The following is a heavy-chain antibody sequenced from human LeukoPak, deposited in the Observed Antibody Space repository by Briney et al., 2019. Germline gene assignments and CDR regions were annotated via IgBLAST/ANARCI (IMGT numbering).Heavy chain of an antibody. J-gene: IGHJ4*02. V-gene: IGHV3-74*03. CDR3: ARGRSGSYGFFDY. D-gene: IGHD3-10*01. Sequence: GGSPRLSCEGSGFTFSTSWMHWVRQAPGKGLVWVSRIDSDGSRITYADSVKGRFTISRDNAKNTVYLQMNSLRAEDTAVYYCARGRSGSYGFFDYWSLGNLVTVSS. CDR1: GFTFSTSW. CDR2: IDSDGSRI.